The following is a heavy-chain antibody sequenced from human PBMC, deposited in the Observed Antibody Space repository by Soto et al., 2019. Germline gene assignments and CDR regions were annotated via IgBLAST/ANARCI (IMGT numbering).Heavy chain of an antibody. D-gene: IGHD6-19*01. CDR3: ASVAAAGPFDY. CDR2: IYSGGST. Sequence: EVQLVESGGGLVQPGGSLRRSCAASGFTVSSNYMSWVRQAPGKGLEWVSVIYSGGSTYYADSVKGRFTISRDNSKNTLYLQMNSLRAEDTAVYYCASVAAAGPFDYWGQGTLVTVSS. CDR1: GFTVSSNY. V-gene: IGHV3-66*01. J-gene: IGHJ4*02.